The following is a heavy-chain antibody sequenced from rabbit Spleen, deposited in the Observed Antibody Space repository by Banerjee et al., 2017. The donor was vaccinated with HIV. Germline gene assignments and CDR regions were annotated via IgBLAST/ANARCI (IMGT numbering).Heavy chain of an antibody. J-gene: IGHJ4*01. D-gene: IGHD4-1*01. CDR3: ARNLPDIVGWNFGW. CDR1: GFSFSPVNW. CDR2: VYAGSTATT. V-gene: IGHV1S40*01. Sequence: QSLEESGGDLVKPGASLTLTCTASGFSFSPVNWIYWIRQAPGKGLEWIGTVYAGSTATTDYARWAKGRVTISKTSSTTVTLQMTSLTAADTATYFCARNLPDIVGWNFGWWGQGTLVTV.